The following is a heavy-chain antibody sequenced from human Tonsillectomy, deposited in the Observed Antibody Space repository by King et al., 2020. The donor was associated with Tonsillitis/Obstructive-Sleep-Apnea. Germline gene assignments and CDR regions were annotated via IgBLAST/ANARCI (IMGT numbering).Heavy chain of an antibody. CDR2: IYHSGST. CDR3: AGGRGIAAASPFDY. CDR1: GGSISSSNW. D-gene: IGHD6-13*01. J-gene: IGHJ4*02. V-gene: IGHV4-4*02. Sequence: VQLQESGPGLVKPSGTLSLTCAVSGGSISSSNWWSWVRQPPGKGREWIGEIYHSGSTTYNPALKSRVTISVHKFKNQFSLKLSSVNAADTAVYYCAGGRGIAAASPFDYWGQGTLVTVSS.